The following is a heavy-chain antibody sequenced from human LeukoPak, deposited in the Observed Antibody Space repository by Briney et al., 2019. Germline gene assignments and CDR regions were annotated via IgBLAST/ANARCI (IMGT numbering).Heavy chain of an antibody. CDR1: GGSISSYY. J-gene: IGHJ6*03. D-gene: IGHD1-26*01. V-gene: IGHV4-59*08. Sequence: SETLSLTCTVSGGSISSYYWSWIRQPPGKGLEWIGYIYYSGSTNYNPSLKSRVTISIDTSRNHFSLRLTSVTAADTAVFYCARTTTGGYYYYYYMDVWGKGATVTVSS. CDR3: ARTTTGGYYYYYYMDV. CDR2: IYYSGST.